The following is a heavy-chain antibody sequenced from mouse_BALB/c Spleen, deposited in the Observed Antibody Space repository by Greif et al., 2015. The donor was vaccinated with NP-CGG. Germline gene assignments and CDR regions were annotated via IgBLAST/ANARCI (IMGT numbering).Heavy chain of an antibody. D-gene: IGHD1-1*01. CDR1: GFAFSSYD. V-gene: IGHV5-12-1*01. CDR2: ISSGGGST. J-gene: IGHJ2*01. Sequence: EVMLVESGGGLVKPGGSLKLSCAASGFAFSSYDMSWVRQTPEKRLEWVAYISSGGGSTYYPDTVKGRFTISRDNAKNTLYLQMSSLRSEDTAMYYCARQRGDYYGSSSYYFDYWGQGTTLTVSS. CDR3: ARQRGDYYGSSSYYFDY.